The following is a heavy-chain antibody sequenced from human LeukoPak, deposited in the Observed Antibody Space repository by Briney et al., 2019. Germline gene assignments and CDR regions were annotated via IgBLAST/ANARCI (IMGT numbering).Heavy chain of an antibody. CDR2: ISWNSGSI. V-gene: IGHV3-9*01. J-gene: IGHJ5*02. CDR1: GFNFDDYA. Sequence: GGSLRLSCAASGFNFDDYAMHWVRQAPGKGLEWVSGISWNSGSIGYADSVKGRFTISRDNAKNSLYLQMNSLRSEDTAVYYCARNRPARGDWFDPWGQGTLVTVSS. CDR3: ARNRPARGDWFDP. D-gene: IGHD3-10*01.